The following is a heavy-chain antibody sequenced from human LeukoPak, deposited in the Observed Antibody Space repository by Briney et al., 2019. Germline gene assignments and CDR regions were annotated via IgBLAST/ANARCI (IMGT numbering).Heavy chain of an antibody. V-gene: IGHV4-59*01. J-gene: IGHJ4*02. D-gene: IGHD3-3*01. Sequence: SETLSLTCTVSGGSIGSYFWSWIRQPPGKGLEWIGYVYYSGSTNYNPSLKSRVAISVDTSKNQFSLKLNSVTAADTAAYYCARGPSAYPYFDYWGQGTLVTVSS. CDR3: ARGPSAYPYFDY. CDR1: GGSIGSYF. CDR2: VYYSGST.